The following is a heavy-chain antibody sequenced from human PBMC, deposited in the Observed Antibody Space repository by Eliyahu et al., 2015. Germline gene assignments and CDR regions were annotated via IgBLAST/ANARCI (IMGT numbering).Heavy chain of an antibody. V-gene: IGHV4-61*02. CDR3: AREIVDSGSYSSIYDYMDV. D-gene: IGHD1-26*01. J-gene: IGHJ6*03. CDR1: GGSISRGSYY. CDR2: IYTSGGT. Sequence: QVQLQESGPGLVKPSQTLSLTCTVSGGSISRGSYYXSWIRQPAGKGLEWIGRIYTSGGTNYNPSLKSRVTISVATSKTQFSLRLSSVTAADTAVYYCAREIVDSGSYSSIYDYMDVWGKGTTVTVSS.